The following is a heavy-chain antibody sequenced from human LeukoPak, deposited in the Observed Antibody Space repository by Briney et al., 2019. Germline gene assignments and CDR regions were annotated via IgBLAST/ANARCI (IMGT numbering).Heavy chain of an antibody. CDR1: GYTFTSYY. Sequence: ASVKVSCKASGYTFTSYYMHWVRQAPGQGLEWMGIINPSGGSTSYAQKFQGRVTMTRDTSTSTVYMELSSPRSENTAVYYCARRGGGYSYGSIGAFDIWGQGTMVTVSS. D-gene: IGHD5-18*01. CDR2: INPSGGST. CDR3: ARRGGGYSYGSIGAFDI. V-gene: IGHV1-46*01. J-gene: IGHJ3*02.